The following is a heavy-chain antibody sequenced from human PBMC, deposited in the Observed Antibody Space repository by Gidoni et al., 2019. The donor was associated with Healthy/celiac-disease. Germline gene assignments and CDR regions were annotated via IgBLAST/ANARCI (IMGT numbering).Heavy chain of an antibody. CDR2: INHSGST. Sequence: QVQLQQWGAGLLKTSETLSLTCAVYGGSFSGYYWSWIRQPPGKGLEWFGEINHSGSTNYNPTLKSRVTISVDTSKNQFSLKLSSVTAADTAVYYCARPPSIAAAGTEYFQHWGQGTLVTVSS. J-gene: IGHJ1*01. CDR1: GGSFSGYY. V-gene: IGHV4-34*01. CDR3: ARPPSIAAAGTEYFQH. D-gene: IGHD6-13*01.